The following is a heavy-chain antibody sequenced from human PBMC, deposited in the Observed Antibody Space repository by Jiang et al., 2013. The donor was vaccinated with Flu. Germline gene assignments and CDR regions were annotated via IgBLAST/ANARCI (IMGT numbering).Heavy chain of an antibody. CDR1: GFTFSAYA. CDR3: ARGDKKGITSFINYWYFDL. J-gene: IGHJ2*01. V-gene: IGHV3-30*04. Sequence: VQLVESGGGVVQPGRSLRLSCAASGFTFSAYAMHWVRQAPGQGLEWVAFISYDGSYKYYADSVKGRLTISRDNSKNTLYLQMNSLRAEDTAVYYCARGDKKGITSFINYWYFDLWGRGTLVTVSS. CDR2: ISYDGSYK. D-gene: IGHD3-3*01.